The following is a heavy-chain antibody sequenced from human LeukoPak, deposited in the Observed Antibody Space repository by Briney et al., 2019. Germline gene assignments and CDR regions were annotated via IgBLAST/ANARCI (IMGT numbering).Heavy chain of an antibody. J-gene: IGHJ5*02. CDR1: GGSISSYY. D-gene: IGHD6-19*01. CDR3: ARDPSYSSGWFDP. V-gene: IGHV4-59*12. Sequence: SETLSLTCTVSGGSISSYYWSWIRQPPGKGLEWIGYIYYSGSTNYNPSLKSRVTMSVDTSKNQFSLKLSSVTAADTAVYYCARDPSYSSGWFDPWGQGTLVTVSS. CDR2: IYYSGST.